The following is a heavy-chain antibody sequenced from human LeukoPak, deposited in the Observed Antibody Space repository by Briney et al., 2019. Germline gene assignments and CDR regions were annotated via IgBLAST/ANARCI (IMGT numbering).Heavy chain of an antibody. CDR1: GGTISSYY. CDR3: ARVGNYGSGSYLSWLDY. D-gene: IGHD3-10*01. V-gene: IGHV4-59*01. Sequence: SETLSLTCTVSGGTISSYYWSWIRQPPGKGLEWIWDIYFSGSTNFYPSLKSRVTISVDTSKNQFSLKLSCVTAAETDVYYCARVGNYGSGSYLSWLDYWGQGTLVTVSS. CDR2: IYFSGST. J-gene: IGHJ4*02.